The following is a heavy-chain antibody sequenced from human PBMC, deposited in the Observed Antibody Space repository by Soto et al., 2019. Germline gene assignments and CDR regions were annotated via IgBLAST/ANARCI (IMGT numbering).Heavy chain of an antibody. CDR2: IDTDGTRK. V-gene: IGHV3-7*03. J-gene: IGHJ6*02. CDR3: GRVPLDGNYANGVDV. Sequence: WGSLRLSCAASGVNFSTYWIYFVRHAPFKGLEWVANIDTDGTRKNYVDSVKGRFIISRDNTKNSLFLQMNSLRVDDTAVYYCGRVPLDGNYANGVDVWGQGTTVTVSS. D-gene: IGHD4-17*01. CDR1: GVNFSTYW.